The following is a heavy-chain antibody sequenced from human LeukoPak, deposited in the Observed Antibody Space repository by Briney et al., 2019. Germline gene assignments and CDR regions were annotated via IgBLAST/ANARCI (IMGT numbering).Heavy chain of an antibody. D-gene: IGHD1-7*01. CDR1: GGSISSSSYY. V-gene: IGHV4-61*01. J-gene: IGHJ4*02. Sequence: PSETLSLTCTVSGGSISSSSYYWSWIRQPPGKGLEWIGYIYYSGSTNYNPSLKSRVTISVDTSKNQFSLKLSSVTAADTAVYYCARAKLPYYFDYWGQGTLVTVSS. CDR3: ARAKLPYYFDY. CDR2: IYYSGST.